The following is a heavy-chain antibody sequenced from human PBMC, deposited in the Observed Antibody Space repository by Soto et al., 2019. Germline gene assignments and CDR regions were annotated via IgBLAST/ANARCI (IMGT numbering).Heavy chain of an antibody. CDR3: ARGTSWQLPFDY. CDR2: IYKSATT. J-gene: IGHJ4*02. CDR1: GDSISTVDYF. V-gene: IGHV4-30-4*02. Sequence: SETLSLTCSVSGDSISTVDYFWAWIRQPPGQALEYIGYIYKSATTYYNPSFESRVAISLDTSKNQFSLKVSSVTAADTAVYYCARGTSWQLPFDYWGQGTLVTVSS. D-gene: IGHD6-13*01.